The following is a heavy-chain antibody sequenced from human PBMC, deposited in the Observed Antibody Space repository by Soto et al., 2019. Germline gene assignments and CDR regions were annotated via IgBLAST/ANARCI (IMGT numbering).Heavy chain of an antibody. CDR1: GYRFISYC. CDR2: IYPGDSDT. V-gene: IGHV5-51*01. J-gene: IGHJ4*02. D-gene: IGHD6-13*01. CDR3: ARRSEYSSSWYFDY. Sequence: PGESLQISCKGSGYRFISYCIGWVRQMPGKGLEWMGIIYPGDSDTRYSPSFQGQVTISADKSISTAYLQWSSLKASDTAMYYCARRSEYSSSWYFDYWGQGTLVTVSS.